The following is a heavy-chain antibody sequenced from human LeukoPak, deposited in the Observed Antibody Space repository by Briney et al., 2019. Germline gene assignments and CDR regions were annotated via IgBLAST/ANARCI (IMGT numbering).Heavy chain of an antibody. D-gene: IGHD2-15*01. CDR1: GFTFSSYG. J-gene: IGHJ5*02. V-gene: IGHV3-30*18. Sequence: GRSLRLSCAASGFTFSSYGMRWVRQAPGKGLEWVAVISYDGSNKYYADSVKGRFTISRDNSKNTLYLQMNSLRAEDTAVYYCAKERRWKLRWFDPWGQGTLVTVSS. CDR2: ISYDGSNK. CDR3: AKERRWKLRWFDP.